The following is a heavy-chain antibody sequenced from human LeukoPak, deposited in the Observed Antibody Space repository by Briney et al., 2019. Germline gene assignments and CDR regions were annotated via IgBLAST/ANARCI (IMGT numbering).Heavy chain of an antibody. J-gene: IGHJ5*02. D-gene: IGHD2-21*01. CDR2: MNPKSGDA. Sequence: GASVKVSCKASGYTFTTYDINWVRQAAGQGFEWMGWMNPKSGDAGYADKFQGRVAITSDTSINTAYLELSALTSDDTAVYYCARGPFGNCGGGPCHFRDIDNWYDPWGQGTLVTVSS. CDR3: ARGPFGNCGGGPCHFRDIDNWYDP. V-gene: IGHV1-8*03. CDR1: GYTFTTYD.